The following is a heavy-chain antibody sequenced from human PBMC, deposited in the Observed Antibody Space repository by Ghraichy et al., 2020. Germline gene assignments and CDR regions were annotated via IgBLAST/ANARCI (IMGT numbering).Heavy chain of an antibody. D-gene: IGHD5-24*01. CDR1: GFTLSDYY. Sequence: GGSLRLSCAASGFTLSDYYMSWIRQAPGKGLECISYISSSGSSIYYADSVKGRFTISRDNAKHSLYLQMNSLRAEDTAVYYCARSPRAGYNSYYFDYWGQATLITVSS. J-gene: IGHJ4*02. CDR2: ISSSGSSI. CDR3: ARSPRAGYNSYYFDY. V-gene: IGHV3-11*01.